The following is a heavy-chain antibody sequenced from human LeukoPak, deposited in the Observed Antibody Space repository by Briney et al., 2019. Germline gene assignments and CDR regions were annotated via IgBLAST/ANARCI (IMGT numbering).Heavy chain of an antibody. D-gene: IGHD5-18*01. CDR3: ARAAGDTYGYRYYFDS. Sequence: GASVKVSCKASGGTFSSYAISWVRQAPGQGLEWMGLINPNGDSTDYAQKFQGRVTMTRDTSTSTVYMELSSLRSEDAAVYYCARAAGDTYGYRYYFDSWGQGTLVTVSS. CDR1: GGTFSSYA. CDR2: INPNGDST. J-gene: IGHJ4*02. V-gene: IGHV1-46*01.